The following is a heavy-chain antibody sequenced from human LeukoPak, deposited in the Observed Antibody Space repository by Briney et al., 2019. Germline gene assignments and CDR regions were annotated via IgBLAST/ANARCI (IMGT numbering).Heavy chain of an antibody. CDR1: GYSFTSYW. J-gene: IGHJ5*02. CDR2: IYPGDSDT. D-gene: IGHD2-15*01. V-gene: IGHV5-51*01. Sequence: GESLKISCKGSGYSFTSYWIGWVRQMPGKGLEWMGIIYPGDSDTRYSPSFQGQVTISADKSISTAYPQWSSLKASDTAMYYCARLRWYCSGGSCYSGYNWFDPWGQGTLVTVSS. CDR3: ARLRWYCSGGSCYSGYNWFDP.